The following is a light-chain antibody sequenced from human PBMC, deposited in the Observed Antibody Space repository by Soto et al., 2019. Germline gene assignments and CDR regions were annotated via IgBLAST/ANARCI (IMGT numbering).Light chain of an antibody. Sequence: QSVLTQPPSVSAAPGQKVPISCSGSSSNIGNNYVSWYQQLPGTAPQLLIYENNKRPSGIPDRFSGSKSGTSATLGITGLQTGDEADYYCGTWDSSLIVLFGGGTKLTVL. CDR1: SSNIGNNY. CDR3: GTWDSSLIVL. J-gene: IGLJ2*01. CDR2: ENN. V-gene: IGLV1-51*02.